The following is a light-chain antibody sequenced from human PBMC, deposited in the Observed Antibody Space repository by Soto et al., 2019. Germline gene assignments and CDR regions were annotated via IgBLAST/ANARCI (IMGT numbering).Light chain of an antibody. Sequence: EIVLTQSPATLSLPPGERATLSCRASQSVSSYLAWYQQKPGQAPRLLIYDASSRATGIPARFSGSGSGTDFTLTISSLEPEDFAVYYCQQRSSWPSLTFGGGTKVDIK. CDR1: QSVSSY. CDR3: QQRSSWPSLT. CDR2: DAS. J-gene: IGKJ4*01. V-gene: IGKV3-11*01.